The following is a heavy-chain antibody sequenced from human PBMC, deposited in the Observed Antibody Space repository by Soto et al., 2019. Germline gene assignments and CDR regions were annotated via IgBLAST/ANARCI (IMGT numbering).Heavy chain of an antibody. V-gene: IGHV4-34*01. J-gene: IGHJ4*01. D-gene: IGHD2-15*01. CDR1: CGSFSGYY. Sequence: LXLTCDVYCGSFSGYYWCWIRQPPGKGLEWIGEINHSGSTNYNPSLNSRVTISVDTSKKEFSLTLSSVTAGDTAVYYCARGVVSCGSYQGRQRHLYYYYYWGHGTLVTVA. CDR3: ARGVVSCGSYQGRQRHLYYYYY. CDR2: INHSGST.